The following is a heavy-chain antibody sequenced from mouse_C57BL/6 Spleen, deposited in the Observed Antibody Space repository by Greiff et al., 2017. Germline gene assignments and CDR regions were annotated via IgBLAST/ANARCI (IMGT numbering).Heavy chain of an antibody. Sequence: QVQLQQSGPGLVQPSQSLSITCTVSGFSLTSYGVHWVRQSPGKGLEWLGVIWSGGSTDDNADFISRLSINKDNSKSQVFFKMNSLQADDTAIYYCARRGYDYDAWFACWGQGTLVTVSA. CDR3: ARRGYDYDAWFAC. CDR1: GFSLTSYG. J-gene: IGHJ3*01. V-gene: IGHV2-2*01. CDR2: IWSGGST. D-gene: IGHD2-4*01.